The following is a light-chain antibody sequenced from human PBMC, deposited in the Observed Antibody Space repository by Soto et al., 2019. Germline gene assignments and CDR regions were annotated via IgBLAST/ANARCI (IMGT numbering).Light chain of an antibody. CDR3: HQYGSSPDT. V-gene: IGKV3-20*01. J-gene: IGKJ1*01. Sequence: EIVLKQSPGTLSLSPGERATLSCRASQSVSSSYLAWYQLKPGQAPRLLMYGVSNRATGIPDRISGRGSGTDFTLTISILEPEDFAVYYCHQYGSSPDTCGKGTEVEIK. CDR2: GVS. CDR1: QSVSSSY.